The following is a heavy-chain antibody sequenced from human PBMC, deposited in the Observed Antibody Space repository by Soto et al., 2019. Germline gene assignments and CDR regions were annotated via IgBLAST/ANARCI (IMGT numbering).Heavy chain of an antibody. J-gene: IGHJ5*02. CDR2: TYFRSRWYN. CDR1: GDSVSSKTAA. V-gene: IGHV6-1*01. D-gene: IGHD3-9*01. CDR3: ARVSFDHFVHWFDP. Sequence: PSQTLSLTCAISGDSVSSKTAAWNWIRQSPSRGLEWLGRTYFRSRWYNDYAISVKSRITINPDTSKNPFSLLLNSVTPEDTAVYYCARVSFDHFVHWFDPWGPGTLVTVSS.